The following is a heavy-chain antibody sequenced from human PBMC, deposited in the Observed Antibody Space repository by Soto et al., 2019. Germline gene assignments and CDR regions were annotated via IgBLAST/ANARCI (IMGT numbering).Heavy chain of an antibody. Sequence: PSETLSLTCTVSGGSISSYYWSWIRQPPGKGLEWIGYIYYSGSTNYNPSLKSRVTISVDTSKNQFSLKLSSVTAADTAVYYCAGLDYDILTGYGYWGQGALVTVSS. V-gene: IGHV4-59*08. CDR2: IYYSGST. CDR3: AGLDYDILTGYGY. CDR1: GGSISSYY. D-gene: IGHD3-9*01. J-gene: IGHJ4*02.